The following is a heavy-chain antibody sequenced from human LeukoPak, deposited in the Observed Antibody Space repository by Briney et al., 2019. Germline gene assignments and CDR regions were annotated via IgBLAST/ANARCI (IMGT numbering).Heavy chain of an antibody. CDR2: ITGSGGST. Sequence: PGGSLRLSCAASGFTFSSYAMNWVRQAPGKGLEWVSTITGSGGSTYCADSVKGRFTISRDNAKNSLYLQMNSLRAEDTAVYYCAREEGDYWGQGTLVTVSS. CDR1: GFTFSSYA. V-gene: IGHV3-23*01. J-gene: IGHJ4*02. CDR3: AREEGDY.